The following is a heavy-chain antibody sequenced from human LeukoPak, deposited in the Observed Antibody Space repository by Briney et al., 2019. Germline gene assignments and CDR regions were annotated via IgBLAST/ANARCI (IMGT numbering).Heavy chain of an antibody. J-gene: IGHJ6*04. D-gene: IGHD3-10*02. CDR2: ISRSSSVI. CDR3: AELGITMIGGV. CDR1: GLTFSSYS. Sequence: GGSLRLSCAVSGLTFSSYSMSWVRQAPGKGLEWISYISRSSSVIYYADSVKGRFTISRDNANNSLYLQMNSLRAEDTAVYYCAELGITMIGGVWGKGTTVTISS. V-gene: IGHV3-48*01.